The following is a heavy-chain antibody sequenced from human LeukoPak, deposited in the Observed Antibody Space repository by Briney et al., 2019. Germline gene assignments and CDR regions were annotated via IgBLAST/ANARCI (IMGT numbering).Heavy chain of an antibody. V-gene: IGHV4-61*02. J-gene: IGHJ3*02. CDR3: ARDEDPLSLSTGYLGGDAFDI. D-gene: IGHD3-22*01. CDR1: GCSISSGSYY. Sequence: PSQTLSLTCTVSGCSISSGSYYWSWIRQPAGKGLEWIGRVYTSGSTNYNPSLKSRATMSVDTSKNQFSLKLTSVTAADTAVYYCARDEDPLSLSTGYLGGDAFDIWGQGTMVTVSS. CDR2: VYTSGST.